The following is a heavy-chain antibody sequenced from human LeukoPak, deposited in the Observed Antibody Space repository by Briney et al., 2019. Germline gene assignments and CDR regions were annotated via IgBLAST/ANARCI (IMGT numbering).Heavy chain of an antibody. CDR1: GGSISSSSYY. Sequence: KPSETLSLTCTVSGGSISSSSYYWGWIRQPPGKGLEWIGSIYYSGSTNYNPSLKSRVTISVDTSKNQFSLKLSSVTAADTAVYYCARAPRIAAAGTVYYYYMDVWGKGTTVTVSS. CDR2: IYYSGST. V-gene: IGHV4-39*07. D-gene: IGHD6-13*01. CDR3: ARAPRIAAAGTVYYYYMDV. J-gene: IGHJ6*03.